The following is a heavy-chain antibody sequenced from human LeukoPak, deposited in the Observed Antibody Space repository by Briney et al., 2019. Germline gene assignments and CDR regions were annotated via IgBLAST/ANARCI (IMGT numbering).Heavy chain of an antibody. D-gene: IGHD6-13*01. Sequence: SVKVSCKASGFTFTSSAVQWVRQARGQRLEWIGWIVVGSGNTNYAQKFQERVTITRDMSTSTAYMELSSLRSEDTAVYYCAAELGYSSSWYRDNWFDPWGQGTLVTVSS. CDR2: IVVGSGNT. J-gene: IGHJ5*02. CDR1: GFTFTSSA. V-gene: IGHV1-58*01. CDR3: AAELGYSSSWYRDNWFDP.